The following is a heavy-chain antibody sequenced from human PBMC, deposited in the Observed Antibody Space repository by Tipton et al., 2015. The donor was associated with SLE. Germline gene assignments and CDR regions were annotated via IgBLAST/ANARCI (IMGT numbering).Heavy chain of an antibody. Sequence: SLRLSCAASGFTFSDYYMSWIRQAPGKGLEWISYISRSGTTIYYADSVKGRFTISRDNAKNSLNLQMNSLRAEDTAVYYCARQPGYSGYVPLDYWGQGTLVTVSS. CDR2: ISRSGTTI. D-gene: IGHD5-12*01. V-gene: IGHV3-11*04. CDR3: ARQPGYSGYVPLDY. CDR1: GFTFSDYY. J-gene: IGHJ4*02.